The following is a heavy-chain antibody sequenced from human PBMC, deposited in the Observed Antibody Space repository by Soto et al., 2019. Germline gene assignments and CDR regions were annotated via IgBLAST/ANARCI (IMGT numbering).Heavy chain of an antibody. J-gene: IGHJ4*02. D-gene: IGHD3-22*01. Sequence: ASVKVSCKASGYIFTSYGISWVRQAPGQGLEWMGWISAYNGNTNYAQKPQGRVTMTTDTSTSTAYMELRSLRSDDTAVYYCARDVRIDYYESSGYSLASFDYRGQGTLVTVSS. V-gene: IGHV1-18*01. CDR2: ISAYNGNT. CDR3: ARDVRIDYYESSGYSLASFDY. CDR1: GYIFTSYG.